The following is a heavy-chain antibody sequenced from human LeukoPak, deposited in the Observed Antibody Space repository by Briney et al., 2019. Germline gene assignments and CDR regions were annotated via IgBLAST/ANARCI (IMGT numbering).Heavy chain of an antibody. CDR2: ISSSSSYT. CDR3: ARGGYSSSWYLPFDY. V-gene: IGHV3-21*05. Sequence: GGSLRLSCAASGFTFSSYGMHWVRQAPGKGLEWVSYISSSSSYTNYADSVKGRFTISRDNAKNSLYLQMNSLRAEDTAVYYCARGGYSSSWYLPFDYWGQGTLVTVSS. CDR1: GFTFSSYG. D-gene: IGHD6-13*01. J-gene: IGHJ4*02.